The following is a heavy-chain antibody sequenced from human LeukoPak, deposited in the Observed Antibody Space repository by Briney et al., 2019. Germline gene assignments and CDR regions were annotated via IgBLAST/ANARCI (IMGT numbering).Heavy chain of an antibody. CDR1: GGSISSYY. D-gene: IGHD4-17*01. J-gene: IGHJ2*01. CDR2: IYYSGST. V-gene: IGHV4-59*01. Sequence: SETLSLTCTVSGGSISSYYWSWIRQPPGKGLEWIGYIYYSGSTNYNPSLKSRVTISVDTSKNQFSLKLSSVTAADTAVYYCARDLATVTTNWFFDPWGRGTLVTVSS. CDR3: ARDLATVTTNWFFDP.